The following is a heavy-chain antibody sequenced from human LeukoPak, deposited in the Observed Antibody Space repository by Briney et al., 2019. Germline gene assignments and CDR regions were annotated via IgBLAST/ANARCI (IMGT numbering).Heavy chain of an antibody. V-gene: IGHV3-23*01. D-gene: IGHD2-2*01. CDR2: ISGSGGST. J-gene: IGHJ4*02. CDR3: AKFRTPAAMQEYYFDY. CDR1: GFTFSSYA. Sequence: GGYLRLSCAASGFTFSSYAMSWVRQAPGQGLEWVSAISGSGGSTYYADSVKGRFTISRDNSKNTLYLQMNSLRAEDTAVYYCAKFRTPAAMQEYYFDYWGQGTLVTVSS.